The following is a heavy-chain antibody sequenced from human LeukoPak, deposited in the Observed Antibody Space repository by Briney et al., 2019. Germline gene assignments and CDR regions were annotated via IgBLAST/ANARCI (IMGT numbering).Heavy chain of an antibody. CDR1: GFTFSSYE. CDR3: ARDYGDYLY. CDR2: ISSSGSTL. Sequence: PGGSLRLCCAASGFTFSSYEMNWVRQARGKGLEWVSYISSSGSTLYYADSVKGRFTISRDNAKNSLYLQMNSLRAEDTAVYYCARDYGDYLYWGQGTLVTVSS. J-gene: IGHJ4*02. V-gene: IGHV3-48*03. D-gene: IGHD4-17*01.